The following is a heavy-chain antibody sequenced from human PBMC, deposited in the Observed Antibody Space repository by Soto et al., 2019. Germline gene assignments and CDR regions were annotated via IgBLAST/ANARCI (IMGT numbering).Heavy chain of an antibody. Sequence: PGWSLRLSCAASGFTFRHVWMHWVRQAPGKGLVWVSRINSDGSATDYADSVKGRFTLSRDNAKTTLSLQMNSLRAEDTAVYYCAREGDAFDIWVQWTLVTV. D-gene: IGHD3-10*01. CDR3: AREGDAFDI. CDR1: GFTFRHVW. V-gene: IGHV3-74*01. CDR2: INSDGSAT. J-gene: IGHJ3*02.